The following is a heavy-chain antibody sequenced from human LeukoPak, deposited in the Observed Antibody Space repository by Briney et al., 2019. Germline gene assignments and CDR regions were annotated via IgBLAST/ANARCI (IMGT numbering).Heavy chain of an antibody. V-gene: IGHV4-4*07. CDR2: IYASGST. J-gene: IGHJ3*02. Sequence: SETLSLTSTVSSGSISSYYWSWIRQPAGKGLEWIGRIYASGSTFYSPSLKSRVTMSVDTSKNQFSLKMNSVTAADTAIYYCAREANWGSGAFDIWGQGTRVTVSS. CDR1: SGSISSYY. D-gene: IGHD7-27*01. CDR3: AREANWGSGAFDI.